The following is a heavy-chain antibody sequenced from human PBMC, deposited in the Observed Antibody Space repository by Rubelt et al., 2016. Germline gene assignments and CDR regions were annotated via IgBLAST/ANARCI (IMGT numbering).Heavy chain of an antibody. V-gene: IGHV7-4-1*02. Sequence: QVQLVQSGSALKKPGASVKVSCKASGYTFSSYALNWVRQAPGQGLEWLGWINTKNGDPAYAPGRTGQIVFSLYTSVSTAYLQISSLKAEDTAVDYCARDKYSSSFIDDWGQGTLVTVSS. CDR1: GYTFSSYA. CDR3: ARDKYSSSFIDD. J-gene: IGHJ4*02. D-gene: IGHD6-6*01. CDR2: INTKNGDP.